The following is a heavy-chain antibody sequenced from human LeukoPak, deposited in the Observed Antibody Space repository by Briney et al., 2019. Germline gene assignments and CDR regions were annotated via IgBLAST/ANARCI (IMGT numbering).Heavy chain of an antibody. D-gene: IGHD6-19*01. V-gene: IGHV3-48*04. J-gene: IGHJ4*02. CDR1: GFTFSSYW. CDR2: ISSSSSTI. Sequence: PGGSLRLSCVASGFTFSSYWMSWVRQAPGRGLEWVSYISSSSSTIYYANSVKGRFTISRDNAKDSLYLQMNSLRAEDTAVYYCAGEGSGWLPNYWGQGTLVTVSS. CDR3: AGEGSGWLPNY.